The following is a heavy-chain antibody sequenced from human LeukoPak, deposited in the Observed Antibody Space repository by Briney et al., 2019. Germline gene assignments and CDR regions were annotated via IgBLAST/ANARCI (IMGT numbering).Heavy chain of an antibody. CDR1: GGSISNYY. CDR2: ISHSGST. D-gene: IGHD2-8*02. V-gene: IGHV4-59*08. CDR3: AGHHPRNTVDF. J-gene: IGHJ4*02. Sequence: SETLSLTCTVSGGSISNYYWSWIRQPPGKGLEWNGYISHSGSTNYSPSLKSRVTISLDTSKNQFSLKLSSVTAADTAVYYCAGHHPRNTVDFWGQGTLVTVSS.